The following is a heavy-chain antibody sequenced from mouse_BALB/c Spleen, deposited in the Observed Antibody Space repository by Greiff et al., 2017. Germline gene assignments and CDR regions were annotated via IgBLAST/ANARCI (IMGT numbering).Heavy chain of an antibody. V-gene: IGHV2-2*02. CDR3: ARKGGNYVGWYFDV. CDR1: GFSLTSYG. J-gene: IGHJ1*01. CDR2: IWSGGST. Sequence: VKLVESGPGLVQPSQSLSITCTVSGFSLTSYGVHWVRQSPGKGLEWLGVIWSGGSTDYNAAFISRLSISKDNSKSQVFFKMNSLQANDTAIYYCARKGGNYVGWYFDVWGAGTTVTVSS. D-gene: IGHD2-1*01.